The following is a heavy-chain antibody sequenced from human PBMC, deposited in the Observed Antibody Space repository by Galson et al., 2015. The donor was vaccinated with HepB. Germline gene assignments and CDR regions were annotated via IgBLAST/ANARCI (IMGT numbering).Heavy chain of an antibody. V-gene: IGHV1-69*13. CDR2: IIPIFGTA. D-gene: IGHD1-26*01. Sequence: SVKVSCKASGGTFSSYAISWVRQAPGQGLEWMGGIIPIFGTANYAQKFQGRVTITADESTSTAYMELSSLRSEDTAVYYCARFGGATTQGYFDYWGQGALVTVSS. CDR1: GGTFSSYA. J-gene: IGHJ4*02. CDR3: ARFGGATTQGYFDY.